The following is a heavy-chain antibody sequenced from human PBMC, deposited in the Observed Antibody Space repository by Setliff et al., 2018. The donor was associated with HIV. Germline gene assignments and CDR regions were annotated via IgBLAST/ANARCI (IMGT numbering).Heavy chain of an antibody. Sequence: PSETLSLTCTVSGGSISSSSYYWGWIRHPPGKGLEWIGSIYYSGSTYYNPSLKSRVTISVDTSKNQFSLKLSSVTAADTAVYYCASLSTPARYFDLWGRGTLVTVSS. V-gene: IGHV4-39*01. D-gene: IGHD6-25*01. CDR1: GGSISSSSYY. CDR2: IYYSGST. CDR3: ASLSTPARYFDL. J-gene: IGHJ2*01.